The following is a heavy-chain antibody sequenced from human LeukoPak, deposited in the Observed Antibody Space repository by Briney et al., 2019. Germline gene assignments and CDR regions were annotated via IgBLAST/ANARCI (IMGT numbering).Heavy chain of an antibody. CDR2: INDSGRS. J-gene: IGHJ4*02. CDR1: GGSFSGYY. D-gene: IGHD6-19*01. V-gene: IGHV4-34*01. CDR3: AREGAYSSGWYRKDFDY. Sequence: PSETLSLTCGVYGGSFSGYYWSWIRQPPGKGLEWIGEINDSGRSNYKSSLKSRVTISEDTSKNQFSLKLSSVAAADTAVYYCAREGAYSSGWYRKDFDYWGQGTLVTVSS.